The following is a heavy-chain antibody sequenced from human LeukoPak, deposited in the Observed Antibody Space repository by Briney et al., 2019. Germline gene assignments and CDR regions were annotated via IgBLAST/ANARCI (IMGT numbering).Heavy chain of an antibody. CDR3: ARGGGYSYDPHDN. D-gene: IGHD5-18*01. Sequence: GGSLRLSCAASGFTFSNFWMHWVRQAPGKGLVGVSRINSDGRTTIYADSVKGRFTVSRDNAKNTLYLQMNSLRAEDTAVYYCARGGGYSYDPHDNWGQGTLVTVSS. CDR2: INSDGRTT. CDR1: GFTFSNFW. J-gene: IGHJ4*02. V-gene: IGHV3-74*01.